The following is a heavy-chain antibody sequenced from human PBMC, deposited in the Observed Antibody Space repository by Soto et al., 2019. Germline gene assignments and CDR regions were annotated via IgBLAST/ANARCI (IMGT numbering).Heavy chain of an antibody. CDR2: INSDGSST. CDR3: ARPIAVAGTAPFDY. CDR1: GFTFSSYW. Sequence: GGSLRLSCAASGFTFSSYWMHWVRQAPGKGLVWVSRINSDGSSTSYADSVKGRFTISRDNAKNTLYLQMNSLRAEDTAVYYCARPIAVAGTAPFDYWGQGTLVTVSS. V-gene: IGHV3-74*01. D-gene: IGHD6-19*01. J-gene: IGHJ4*02.